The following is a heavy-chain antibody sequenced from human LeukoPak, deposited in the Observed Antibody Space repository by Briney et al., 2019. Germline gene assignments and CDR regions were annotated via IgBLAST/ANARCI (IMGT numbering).Heavy chain of an antibody. CDR1: GFTFSSYA. CDR3: AKGVSSDWYYFDY. CDR2: ISNTRSTH. V-gene: IGHV3-23*01. D-gene: IGHD6-19*01. J-gene: IGHJ4*02. Sequence: GGSLRLSCAASGFTFSSYAMSWVRQAPGKGLDWVSGISNTRSTHFYADAVKGRFTISRDNSKSTVYLQMNTLRADDTAVYFCAKGVSSDWYYFDYWGQGTLVTVSS.